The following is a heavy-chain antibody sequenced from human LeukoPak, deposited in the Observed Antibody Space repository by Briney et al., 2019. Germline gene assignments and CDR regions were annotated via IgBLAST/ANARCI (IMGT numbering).Heavy chain of an antibody. Sequence: GGSLRLSCAASGFTFSSYWMSWVRQAPGKGLEWVSGISWNSGSIGYADSVKGRFTISRDNAKNSLYLQMNSLRAEDTALYYCAKDYYYDILTGLDYWGQGTLVTVSS. CDR1: GFTFSSYW. V-gene: IGHV3-9*01. CDR2: ISWNSGSI. J-gene: IGHJ4*02. CDR3: AKDYYYDILTGLDY. D-gene: IGHD3-9*01.